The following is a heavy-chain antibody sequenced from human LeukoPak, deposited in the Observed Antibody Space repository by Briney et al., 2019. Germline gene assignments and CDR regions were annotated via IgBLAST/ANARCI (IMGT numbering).Heavy chain of an antibody. Sequence: GGSLRLSCAASGCTFSSYAMSWVRQAPGKGREWVSAISGSGGSTYYADSVKGRFTISRDNSKNTLYLQMNSLRAEDTAVYYCAKDLGGTMIVVGIFDYWGQGTLVTVSS. CDR3: AKDLGGTMIVVGIFDY. J-gene: IGHJ4*02. CDR1: GCTFSSYA. V-gene: IGHV3-23*01. D-gene: IGHD3-22*01. CDR2: ISGSGGST.